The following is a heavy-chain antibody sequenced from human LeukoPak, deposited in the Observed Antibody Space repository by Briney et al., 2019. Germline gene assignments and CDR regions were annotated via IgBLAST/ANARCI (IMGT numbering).Heavy chain of an antibody. CDR2: ISISSNYI. Sequence: PGGSLRLSCAASGFTFSNYNMNWVRQAPGKGLEWVSCISISSNYIYYPDSVKGRFTISRDNAKNSPYLQMNSLRAEDTAVYYCARDGGGGLDYWGQGTLVTVSS. D-gene: IGHD2-15*01. CDR3: ARDGGGGLDY. CDR1: GFTFSNYN. J-gene: IGHJ4*02. V-gene: IGHV3-21*01.